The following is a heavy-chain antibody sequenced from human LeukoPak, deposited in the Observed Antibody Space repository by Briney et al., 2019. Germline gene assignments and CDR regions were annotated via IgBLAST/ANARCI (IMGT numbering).Heavy chain of an antibody. V-gene: IGHV4-39*07. D-gene: IGHD5-24*01. CDR3: VRDRELTY. Sequence: SETLSPTCTGSGGSISGSSYYWGWIRQPPGKGLEWIGSIYYSGSTYYNPSLKSRVTISVDKSKNQFSLKLSSVTAADTAVYYCVRDRELTYWGPGTLVTVSS. CDR1: GGSISGSSYY. CDR2: IYYSGST. J-gene: IGHJ4*02.